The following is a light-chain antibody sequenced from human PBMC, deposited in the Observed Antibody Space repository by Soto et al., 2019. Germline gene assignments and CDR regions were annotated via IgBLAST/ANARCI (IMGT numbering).Light chain of an antibody. CDR3: QKYNSYSYT. V-gene: IGKV1-5*03. J-gene: IGKJ2*01. CDR1: QIISSW. Sequence: DIQMTQSPSTLSASVGDRVTITCRASQIISSWLAWYQQKPGKAPKLLIYKASSLESGVPSMFSGSGSGTEFTLTISSRQPDDFATYYCQKYNSYSYTFGQGTKLEIK. CDR2: KAS.